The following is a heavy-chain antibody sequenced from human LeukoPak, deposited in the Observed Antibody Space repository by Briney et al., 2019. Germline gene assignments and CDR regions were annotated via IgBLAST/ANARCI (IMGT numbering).Heavy chain of an antibody. CDR3: ARARSYDTLGN. CDR1: GATISTYY. V-gene: IGHV4-59*01. Sequence: KPSETLSLTCTVSGATISTYYWSWIRQPPGKGLGWIGYIYYSGSTNYNPSLKSRVTISVDTSKNQFSLSLSSVTAADTAVYYCARARSYDTLGNWGQGTLVTVSS. CDR2: IYYSGST. J-gene: IGHJ4*02. D-gene: IGHD3-22*01.